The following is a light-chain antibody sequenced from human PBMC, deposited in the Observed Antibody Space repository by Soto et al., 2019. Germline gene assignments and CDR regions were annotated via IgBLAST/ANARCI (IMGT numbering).Light chain of an antibody. CDR2: DAS. V-gene: IGKV3-11*01. CDR3: QQRSNWPWT. CDR1: QGISGY. J-gene: IGKJ1*01. Sequence: IVLTQSPATLSLSPWERATLSCRASQGISGYLAWYQQKPGQAPRLLIYDASNRATGIPVRVSGSGSGTDYTLTITNLEAEDFAIYYCQQRSNWPWTFGQGTKVDIK.